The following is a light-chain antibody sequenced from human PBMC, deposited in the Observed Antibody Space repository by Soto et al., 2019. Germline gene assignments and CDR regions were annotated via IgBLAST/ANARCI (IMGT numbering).Light chain of an antibody. CDR2: AAT. CDR1: HSVASY. CDR3: QESSSTPAFT. Sequence: DIQMTQSPSSLSASVGDRVTITCRASHSVASYFNWFQQRPGKAPSLLIYAATTLHTGVPSRFSGSRSGINFTLTISRLQPEDFATYYCQESSSTPAFTFGPGTKVDFK. V-gene: IGKV1-39*01. J-gene: IGKJ3*01.